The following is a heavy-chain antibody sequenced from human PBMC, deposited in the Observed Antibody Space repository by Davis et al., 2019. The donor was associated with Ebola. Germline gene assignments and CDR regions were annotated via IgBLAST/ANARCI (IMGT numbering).Heavy chain of an antibody. CDR1: GGTFSSYG. CDR3: ARVETAYYYDSSGYSRAFYFDY. D-gene: IGHD3-22*01. Sequence: ASVKVSCKASGGTFSSYGISWVRQAPGQGLEWMGWISAYNGNTNYAQKLQGRVTMTTDTSTSTAYMELRRLRSDDTAVYYCARVETAYYYDSSGYSRAFYFDYWGQGTLVTVSS. J-gene: IGHJ4*02. V-gene: IGHV1-18*01. CDR2: ISAYNGNT.